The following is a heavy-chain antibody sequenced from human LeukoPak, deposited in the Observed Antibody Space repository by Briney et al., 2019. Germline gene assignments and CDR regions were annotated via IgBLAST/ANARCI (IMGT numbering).Heavy chain of an antibody. CDR3: ARDQTYYYDSSDRAFDI. CDR1: GDSVSSNSAA. J-gene: IGHJ3*02. V-gene: IGHV6-1*01. D-gene: IGHD3-22*01. CDR2: TYYRSKWYN. Sequence: SQTLSLTCAISGDSVSSNSAAWNWIRQSPSRGLEWLGRTYYRSKWYNDYAVSVKSRITINPDTSKNQFSLQLNSVTPEDTAVYYCARDQTYYYDSSDRAFDIWGQGTKVTVSS.